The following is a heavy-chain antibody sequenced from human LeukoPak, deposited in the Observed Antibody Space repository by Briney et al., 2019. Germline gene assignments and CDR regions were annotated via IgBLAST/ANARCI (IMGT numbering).Heavy chain of an antibody. CDR2: INTDGSST. J-gene: IGHJ4*02. D-gene: IGHD1-26*01. CDR1: GFTFTRYW. CDR3: ARVQNEWQLLPGFDY. V-gene: IGHV3-74*01. Sequence: QPGGSLRLSCAASGFTFTRYWMHWVRQAPGKGLVWVSRINTDGSSTAYADSVKGRFTISRDNAKNTVYLQMNSLRAEDTAVYYCARVQNEWQLLPGFDYWGQGTLVTVSS.